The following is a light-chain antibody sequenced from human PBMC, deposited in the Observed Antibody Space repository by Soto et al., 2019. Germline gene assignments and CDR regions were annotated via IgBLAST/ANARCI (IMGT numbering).Light chain of an antibody. CDR3: QQYKNYSPLT. J-gene: IGKJ4*01. CDR1: QSFNSIY. V-gene: IGKV3-20*01. CDR2: DAS. Sequence: EIVLTQSPGTLSLSPGERATLSCRASQSFNSIYLAWYQQKPGQAPRLLIYDASNRATGIPARFSGSGSGTDFTLTISSLEPEDFAVYYCQQYKNYSPLTFGGGTKVDI.